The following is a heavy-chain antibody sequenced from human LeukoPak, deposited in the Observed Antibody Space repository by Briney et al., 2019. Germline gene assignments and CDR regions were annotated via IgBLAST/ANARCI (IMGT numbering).Heavy chain of an antibody. CDR2: INPNSGGT. Sequence: ASVKVSCKAPGYTFTGYYMHWVRQAPGQGLEWMGWINPNSGGTDYAQKFQGRVTMTRDTSISTAYMELSRLRSDDTAVYYCARDFFDGHGYTFYYYGMDVWGQGTTVTVSS. J-gene: IGHJ6*02. V-gene: IGHV1-2*02. D-gene: IGHD3-16*01. CDR3: ARDFFDGHGYTFYYYGMDV. CDR1: GYTFTGYY.